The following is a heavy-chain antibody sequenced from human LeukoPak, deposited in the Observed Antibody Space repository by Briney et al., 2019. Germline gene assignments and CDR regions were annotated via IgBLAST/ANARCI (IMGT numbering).Heavy chain of an antibody. D-gene: IGHD2-21*01. V-gene: IGHV3-53*01. CDR3: ARELGEALHYFDY. Sequence: GGSLRLSCAPSGLSVSSNFMSWVRQVPGKGLEWVATLYSYGTTYYAASVKGRFTISRDNSKNTLYLQMNSLRAEDTALYYCARELGEALHYFDYWGRGSLVTVSS. J-gene: IGHJ4*02. CDR2: LYSYGTT. CDR1: GLSVSSNF.